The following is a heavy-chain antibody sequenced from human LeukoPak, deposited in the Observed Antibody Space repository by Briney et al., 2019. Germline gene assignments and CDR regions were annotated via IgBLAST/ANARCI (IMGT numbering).Heavy chain of an antibody. CDR2: INPNSGGT. V-gene: IGHV1-2*02. D-gene: IGHD3-10*01. CDR1: GYTFTGYY. CDR3: ARTPMVRGGGHFDY. Sequence: ASVKVSCKASGYTFTGYYMHWVRQAPGQGLEWMGWINPNSGGTNYAQKFQGRVTMTRDTSISTAYMELSRLRSDDTAVYYCARTPMVRGGGHFDYWGQGTLVTVSS. J-gene: IGHJ4*02.